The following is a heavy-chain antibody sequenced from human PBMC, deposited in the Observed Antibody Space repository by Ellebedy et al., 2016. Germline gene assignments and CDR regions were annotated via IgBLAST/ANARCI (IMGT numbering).Heavy chain of an antibody. CDR3: AKTSGWGYGEN. CDR1: GYTFTTFS. CDR2: VNTFSGNT. Sequence: ASVKVSXXDSGYTFTTFSITWVRQVPGQGLEWMGFVNTFSGNTKFAQKFQGRVSMTTDSSTHTAYMDLRSLGSDDTAMYYCAKTSGWGYGENWGQGTLVTVSS. V-gene: IGHV1-18*04. D-gene: IGHD3-10*01. J-gene: IGHJ4*02.